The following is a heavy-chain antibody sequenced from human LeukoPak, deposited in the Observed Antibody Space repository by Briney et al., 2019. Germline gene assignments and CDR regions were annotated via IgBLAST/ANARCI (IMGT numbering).Heavy chain of an antibody. D-gene: IGHD3-22*01. CDR1: GGSISSPSYY. V-gene: IGHV4-39*01. CDR3: ARHSYYYDSSDFYYFFDY. CDR2: IYFSGST. J-gene: IGHJ4*02. Sequence: SETLSLTCTVSGGSISSPSYYWGWLRQPPGKGLEWIGRIYFSGSTYYNPSPKSRVTISVDKSKNQFSLKLSSGTAADTAVYYCARHSYYYDSSDFYYFFDYWGQGTLVTVSS.